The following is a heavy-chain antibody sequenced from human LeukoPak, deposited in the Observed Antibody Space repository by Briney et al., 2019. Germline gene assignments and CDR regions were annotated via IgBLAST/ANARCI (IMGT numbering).Heavy chain of an antibody. Sequence: SETLSLTCTVSGGSMSSYYWSWIRQPPGKGLEWIGHIFYSGSTYYNPSLMRRLTISVDTSKNQFSLKLSSVTPADTAVYYCARERREGGSSWIDYWGRGTLVTVSS. CDR3: ARERREGGSSWIDY. V-gene: IGHV4-30-4*01. CDR2: IFYSGST. CDR1: GGSMSSYY. J-gene: IGHJ4*02. D-gene: IGHD6-13*01.